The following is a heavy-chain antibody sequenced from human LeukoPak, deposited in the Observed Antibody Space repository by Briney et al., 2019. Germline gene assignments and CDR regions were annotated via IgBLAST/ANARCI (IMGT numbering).Heavy chain of an antibody. CDR1: GYTFTDYY. J-gene: IGHJ4*02. D-gene: IGHD4-11*01. V-gene: IGHV1-2*02. Sequence: GASVKVSCKASGYTFTDYYIHWVRQAPGQGLEWMAWINPNSGGTNYAQKFQDRVTMTRDTSISTAYMELSRLRSDDTAVYYCARGNDFSNSGPLLDYWGQGTLVTVSS. CDR3: ARGNDFSNSGPLLDY. CDR2: INPNSGGT.